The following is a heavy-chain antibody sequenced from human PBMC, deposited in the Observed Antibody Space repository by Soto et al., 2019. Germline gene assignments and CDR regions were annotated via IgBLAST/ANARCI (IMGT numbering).Heavy chain of an antibody. CDR1: GFTFSSYS. D-gene: IGHD6-13*01. CDR2: ISSSSSTI. Sequence: GGSLRLSCAASGFTFSSYSMNWVRQAPGKGLEWVSYISSSSSTIYYADSVKGRFTISRDNAKNSLYPQMNSLRDEDTAVYYCARDEAQLVRGRYVFDYWGQGTLVTVSS. J-gene: IGHJ4*02. CDR3: ARDEAQLVRGRYVFDY. V-gene: IGHV3-48*02.